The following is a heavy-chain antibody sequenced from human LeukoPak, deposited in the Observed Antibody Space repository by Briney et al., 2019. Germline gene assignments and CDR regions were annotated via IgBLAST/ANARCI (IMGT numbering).Heavy chain of an antibody. J-gene: IGHJ4*02. CDR2: ISAYTGNT. V-gene: IGHV1-18*01. CDR1: GYPSTSYG. CDR3: ARSYSSSSNFDY. D-gene: IGHD6-6*01. Sequence: ASVKVSCKASGYPSTSYGITWVRQAPGQGPEWMGWISAYTGNTNYAQKFQGRVSMTTGTSTTTAYMELRSLRSDDTAVYYCARSYSSSSNFDYWGQGTLVTVSS.